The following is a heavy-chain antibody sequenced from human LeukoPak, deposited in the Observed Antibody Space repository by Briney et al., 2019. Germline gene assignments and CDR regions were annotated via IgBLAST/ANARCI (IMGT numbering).Heavy chain of an antibody. J-gene: IGHJ4*02. Sequence: KASETLSLTCTVSGGSISSSSYYWGWIRQPPGKGLEWIGSIYYSGSTYYNPSLKSRVTISVDTSKNQFSLKLSSVTAADTAVYYCATLGAAAGIVEFDYWGQGTLVTVSS. CDR3: ATLGAAAGIVEFDY. CDR1: GGSISSSSYY. CDR2: IYYSGST. V-gene: IGHV4-39*01. D-gene: IGHD6-13*01.